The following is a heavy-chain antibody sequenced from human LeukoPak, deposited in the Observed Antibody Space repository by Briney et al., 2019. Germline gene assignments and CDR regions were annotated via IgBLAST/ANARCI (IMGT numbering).Heavy chain of an antibody. CDR1: GGSFRSYG. CDR3: ARGRIAARPYFDY. CDR2: ISPLFHTT. Sequence: SVKVSCKAFGGSFRSYGLSWVRQAPGQGLEWMGGISPLFHTTDYAQKPQGRVTITTDESTNTAYMELSSLRSEDTAVYYCARGRIAARPYFDYWGQGTLVTVSS. D-gene: IGHD6-6*01. J-gene: IGHJ4*02. V-gene: IGHV1-69*05.